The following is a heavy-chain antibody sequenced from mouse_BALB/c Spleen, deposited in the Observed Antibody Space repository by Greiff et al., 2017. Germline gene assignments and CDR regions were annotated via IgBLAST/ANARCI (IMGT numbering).Heavy chain of an antibody. CDR2: ISSGSSTI. D-gene: IGHD4-1*01. CDR3: ARTNWDDAMDY. J-gene: IGHJ4*01. CDR1: GFTFSSFG. Sequence: DVMLVESGGGLVQPGGSRKLSCAASGFTFSSFGMHWVRQAPEKGLEWVAYISSGSSTIYYADTVKGRFTISRDNPKNTLFLQMTSLRSEDTAMYYCARTNWDDAMDYWGQGTSVTVSS. V-gene: IGHV5-17*02.